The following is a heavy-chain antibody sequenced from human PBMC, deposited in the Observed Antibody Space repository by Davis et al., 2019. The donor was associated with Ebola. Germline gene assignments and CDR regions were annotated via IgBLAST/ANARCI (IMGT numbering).Heavy chain of an antibody. V-gene: IGHV4-39*07. D-gene: IGHD1-14*01. Sequence: PSETLSLTCTVSGGFISSSSYYWGWIRQPPGKGLEWIGSIYYSGSTYYNPSLKSRVTISVDTSKNQFSLKLSSVTAADTAVYYCARRKALGRDDAFDIWGQGTMVTVSS. J-gene: IGHJ3*02. CDR1: GGFISSSSYY. CDR3: ARRKALGRDDAFDI. CDR2: IYYSGST.